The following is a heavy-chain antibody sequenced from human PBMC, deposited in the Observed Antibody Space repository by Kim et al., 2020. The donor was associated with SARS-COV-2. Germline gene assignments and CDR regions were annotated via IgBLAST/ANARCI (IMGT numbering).Heavy chain of an antibody. D-gene: IGHD3-3*01. CDR1: GYTFTSYG. CDR3: ARDRAFLGVPGPGDY. J-gene: IGHJ4*02. CDR2: ISAYNGNT. V-gene: IGHV1-18*01. Sequence: ASVKVSCKASGYTFTSYGISWVRQAPGQGLEWMGWISAYNGNTNYAQKLQGRVTMTTDTSTSTAYMELRSLRSDDTAVYYCARDRAFLGVPGPGDYWGQGTLVTVSS.